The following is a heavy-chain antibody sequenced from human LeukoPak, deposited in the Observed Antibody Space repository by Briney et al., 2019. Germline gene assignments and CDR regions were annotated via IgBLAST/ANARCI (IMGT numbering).Heavy chain of an antibody. Sequence: GGSLRLSCAASGFTFSTYWMHWVRQDPGKGLVWVSRISSDASITSYAHPVKGRFTISRDNAKSTLYLQMNSLRAEDTALYYCATSARTYIGSSLDYWGQGTLVTVSS. J-gene: IGHJ4*02. CDR2: ISSDASIT. CDR1: GFTFSTYW. CDR3: ATSARTYIGSSLDY. D-gene: IGHD2-15*01. V-gene: IGHV3-74*01.